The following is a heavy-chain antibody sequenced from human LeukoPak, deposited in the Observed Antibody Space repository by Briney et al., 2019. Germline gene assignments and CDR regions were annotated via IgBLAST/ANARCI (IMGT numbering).Heavy chain of an antibody. CDR2: ISYDGSNK. Sequence: GGSLRLSCAASGFTFSSYGMHWVRQAPGKGLEWVAVISYDGSNKYYADSVKGRFTISRDNSKNTLYLQMNSLRAEDTAVYYCARDGSCSSTSCYAHDAFDIWGQGTMVTVSS. D-gene: IGHD2-2*01. J-gene: IGHJ3*02. CDR1: GFTFSSYG. CDR3: ARDGSCSSTSCYAHDAFDI. V-gene: IGHV3-30*03.